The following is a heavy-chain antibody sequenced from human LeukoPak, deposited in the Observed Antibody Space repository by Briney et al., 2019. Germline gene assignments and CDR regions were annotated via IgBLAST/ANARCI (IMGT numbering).Heavy chain of an antibody. J-gene: IGHJ4*02. CDR1: GFSFSSYG. D-gene: IGHD6-19*01. V-gene: IGHV3-30*18. CDR2: ISYDGSEK. CDR3: AKDQTSGWHYFDY. Sequence: GGSLRLPCAASGFSFSSYGMHWVRQAPGKGLEWVAVISYDGSEKYYADSVKGRFTISRDNSKNTLYLQMNSLRAEDTAVYYCAKDQTSGWHYFDYWGQGTLVTVSS.